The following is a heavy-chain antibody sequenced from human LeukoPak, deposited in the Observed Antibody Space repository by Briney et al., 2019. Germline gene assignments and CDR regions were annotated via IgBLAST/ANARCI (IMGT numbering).Heavy chain of an antibody. D-gene: IGHD5-12*01. V-gene: IGHV3-21*01. Sequence: PGGSLRLSCAASGFTFSSYTMNWVRQAPGKGLEWVSSISSSSSYIYYADSVKGRFTISRDNAKNSLYLQMNSLRAEDTAVYYCARGGSRGYDSTQGAFDIWGQGTMVSVSS. CDR2: ISSSSSYI. CDR3: ARGGSRGYDSTQGAFDI. J-gene: IGHJ3*02. CDR1: GFTFSSYT.